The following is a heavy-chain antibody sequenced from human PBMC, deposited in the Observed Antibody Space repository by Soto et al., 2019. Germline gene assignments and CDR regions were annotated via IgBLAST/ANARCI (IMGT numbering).Heavy chain of an antibody. D-gene: IGHD4-4*01. CDR1: GYSVRSGHF. CDR2: VQHFGTT. Sequence: SETLSLTCTVSGYSVRSGHFWGWVRQSPEKGLEWIATVQHFGTTLYNPSFKTRVTVSADTFKNQFSLKLGFVTAADTAVYYCAADSNDSWFYNWGQGIQVTVSS. J-gene: IGHJ4*02. V-gene: IGHV4-38-2*02. CDR3: AADSNDSWFYN.